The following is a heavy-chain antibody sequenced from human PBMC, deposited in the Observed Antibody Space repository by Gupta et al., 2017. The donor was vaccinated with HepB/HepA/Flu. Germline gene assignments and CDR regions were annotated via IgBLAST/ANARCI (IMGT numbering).Heavy chain of an antibody. CDR3: VRQYSSGWCGAVDY. CDR2: VRSDASTI. Sequence: QVQLVESGGGVVEPGRSLTLSCAASGLTFSSYAIHWFRQAPGKGLEWVAVVRSDASTIYYANSVKGRFTISRDNSKNTVYLQMNSLRDEDTAVYYCVRQYSSGWCGAVDYWGQGTLVTVSS. CDR1: GLTFSSYA. V-gene: IGHV3-30*03. J-gene: IGHJ4*02. D-gene: IGHD6-19*01.